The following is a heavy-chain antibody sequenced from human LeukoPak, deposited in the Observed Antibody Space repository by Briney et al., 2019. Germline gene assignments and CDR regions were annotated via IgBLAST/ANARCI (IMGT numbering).Heavy chain of an antibody. D-gene: IGHD2-2*02. J-gene: IGHJ4*02. CDR3: ARGFVVVPAAIAPYFDY. CDR1: GYTFTSYD. Sequence: ASVTLSCKASGYTFTSYDINWERQATGQGLEWMGWMNPNSGNTGYAQKFQGRVTMTRNTSISTAYMELSSLRSDDTAVYYRARGFVVVPAAIAPYFDYWGQGTLVTVSS. V-gene: IGHV1-8*01. CDR2: MNPNSGNT.